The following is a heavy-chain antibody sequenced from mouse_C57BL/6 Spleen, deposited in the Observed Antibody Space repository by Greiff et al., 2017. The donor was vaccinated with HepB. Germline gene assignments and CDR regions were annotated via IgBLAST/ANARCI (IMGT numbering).Heavy chain of an antibody. Sequence: EVQLQQSGPELVKPGASVKISCKASGYSFTDYNMNWVKQSNGKSLEWIGVINPNYGTTSFNQKFKGKATLTVDQSSSTAYMQLNSLTSEDSAVYYCARSVGSSLHWYFDVWGTGTTVTVSS. CDR1: GYSFTDYN. J-gene: IGHJ1*03. CDR2: INPNYGTT. D-gene: IGHD1-1*01. CDR3: ARSVGSSLHWYFDV. V-gene: IGHV1-39*01.